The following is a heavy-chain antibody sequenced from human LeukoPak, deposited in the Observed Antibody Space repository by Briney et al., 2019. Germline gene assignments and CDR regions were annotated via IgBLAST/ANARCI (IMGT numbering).Heavy chain of an antibody. CDR3: ARGGSSGWYYWYFDL. CDR1: GFTFSGSA. Sequence: GGSLRLSCAASGFTFSGSAMHWVRQASGKGLEWVGRIISKANSYATAYAASVKGRFTISRDDSKNTAYLQMNSLKTEDTAVYYCARGGSSGWYYWYFDLWGRGTLVTVSS. CDR2: IISKANSYAT. V-gene: IGHV3-73*01. J-gene: IGHJ2*01. D-gene: IGHD6-19*01.